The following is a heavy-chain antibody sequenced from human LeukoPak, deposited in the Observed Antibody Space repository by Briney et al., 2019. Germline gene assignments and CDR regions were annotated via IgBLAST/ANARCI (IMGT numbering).Heavy chain of an antibody. D-gene: IGHD1-20*01. V-gene: IGHV4-4*07. J-gene: IGHJ5*02. CDR1: GGSISSYY. CDR3: ARVITGTSFRFDP. Sequence: SETLSLTCTVSGGSISSYYWSWIRQPAGKGLEWIGRIYTSGSTNYNPALKSRVTMSVDTSKNQFSLKLSSVTAADTSVYYCARVITGTSFRFDPWGQGTLVTVSS. CDR2: IYTSGST.